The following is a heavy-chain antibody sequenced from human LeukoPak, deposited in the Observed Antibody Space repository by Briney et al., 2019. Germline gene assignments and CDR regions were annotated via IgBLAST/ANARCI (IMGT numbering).Heavy chain of an antibody. D-gene: IGHD1-1*01. CDR2: IYYSGST. CDR3: ARSTGTGYYYYYMDV. J-gene: IGHJ6*03. CDR1: GGSISSYY. Sequence: PSETLSLTCTVSGGSISSYYWSWIRQPPGKGLERIGYIYYSGSTNYNPSLKSRVTISVDTSKNQFSLKLSSVTAADTAVYYCARSTGTGYYYYYMDVWGKGTTVTVSS. V-gene: IGHV4-59*01.